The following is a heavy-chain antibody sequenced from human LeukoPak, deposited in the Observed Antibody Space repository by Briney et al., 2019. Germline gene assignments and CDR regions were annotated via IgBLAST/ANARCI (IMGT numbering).Heavy chain of an antibody. CDR3: ARGGHGHTQNDF. V-gene: IGHV1-2*02. Sequence: GASVKVSCKAAGYTFTDYHMHWVRQAPGQGLEWVGWINPNTGGTNYAQSFQGRVTMTRDTSINTSYMELSSLISDDTALYFCARGGHGHTQNDFWGQGTLVTVSS. D-gene: IGHD5-24*01. CDR1: GYTFTDYH. J-gene: IGHJ4*02. CDR2: INPNTGGT.